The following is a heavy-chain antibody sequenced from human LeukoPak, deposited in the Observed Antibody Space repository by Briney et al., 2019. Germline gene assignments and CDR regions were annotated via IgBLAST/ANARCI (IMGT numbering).Heavy chain of an antibody. J-gene: IGHJ6*02. Sequence: ASVKVSCKASGYTFTSYGISWVRQAPGQGLEWMGGIIPIFGTANYAQKFQGRVTITADESTSTAYMELSSLRSEDTAVYYCARGQYSSSWSHYYYYGMDVWGQGTTVTVSS. D-gene: IGHD6-13*01. CDR3: ARGQYSSSWSHYYYYGMDV. V-gene: IGHV1-69*13. CDR2: IIPIFGTA. CDR1: GYTFTSYG.